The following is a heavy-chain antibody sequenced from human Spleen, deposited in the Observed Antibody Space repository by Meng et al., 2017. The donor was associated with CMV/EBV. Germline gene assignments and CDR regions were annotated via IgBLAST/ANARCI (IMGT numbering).Heavy chain of an antibody. CDR3: ARGAPGRNWFDP. CDR1: GYTFTGYY. V-gene: IGHV1-46*01. CDR2: INLSGGDT. J-gene: IGHJ5*02. Sequence: ASVKVSCKASGYTFTGYYMHWVRQAPGQGLEWMGIINLSGGDTVYAQNFQGRVSMTRDTSTSTIYMELSSLRSEDTAVYYCARGAPGRNWFDPWGQGTLVTVSS.